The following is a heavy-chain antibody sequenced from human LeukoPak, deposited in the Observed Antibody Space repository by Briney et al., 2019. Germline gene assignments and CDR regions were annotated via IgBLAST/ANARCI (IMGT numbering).Heavy chain of an antibody. CDR3: ARGPSFSGGGCYYDY. D-gene: IGHD2-2*01. J-gene: IGHJ4*02. CDR2: INHSGST. CDR1: GGSFSGYY. Sequence: PSETLSLTCAVYGGSFSGYYWSWIRQPPGKGLEWSGEINHSGSTNYNPSLKSRVTISVDTSKNQFSLKLSSVTAADTAVYYCARGPSFSGGGCYYDYWGQGTLVTVSS. V-gene: IGHV4-34*01.